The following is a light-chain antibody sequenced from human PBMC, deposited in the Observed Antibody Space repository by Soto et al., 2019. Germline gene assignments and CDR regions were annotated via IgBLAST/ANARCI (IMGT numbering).Light chain of an antibody. CDR2: GAS. Sequence: EIVMTQSPATLSVSAGERATLSCRASHSLSSSLAWYQQKPGQAPRVLIYGASTRATGIPVRFSGSGSGTEFTLTISSMQSEDFAVYYCQQYNNWPWTFGQGTNVEIK. CDR3: QQYNNWPWT. J-gene: IGKJ1*01. CDR1: HSLSSS. V-gene: IGKV3-15*01.